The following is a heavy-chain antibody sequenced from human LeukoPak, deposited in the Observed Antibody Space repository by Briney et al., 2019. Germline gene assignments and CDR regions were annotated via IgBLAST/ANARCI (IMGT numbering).Heavy chain of an antibody. D-gene: IGHD6-6*01. V-gene: IGHV5-51*01. CDR2: IYPGDSDI. J-gene: IGHJ5*02. CDR1: GYSFTNYW. CDR3: ARHEKIAAREWFDP. Sequence: GESLKISCKGSGYSFTNYWIAWVRQMPGKGLEWMGIIYPGDSDIRYSPSFQGQVTISADKSISTAYLQWSSLKASDTAMYYCARHEKIAAREWFDPWGQGTLVTVSS.